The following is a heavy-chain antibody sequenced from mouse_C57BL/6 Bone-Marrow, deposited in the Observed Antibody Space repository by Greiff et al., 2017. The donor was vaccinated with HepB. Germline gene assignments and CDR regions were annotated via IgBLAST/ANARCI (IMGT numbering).Heavy chain of an antibody. J-gene: IGHJ4*01. CDR2: IYPGSGST. Sequence: QVQLQQPGAELVKPGASVKMSCKASGYTFTSYWITWVKQRPGQGLEWIGDIYPGSGSTNYNEKFKSKATLTVDTSSSTAYMQLSSLTSEDSAVYYCAREGITTVVEGYAMDYWGQGTSVTVSS. CDR3: AREGITTVVEGYAMDY. D-gene: IGHD1-1*01. V-gene: IGHV1-55*01. CDR1: GYTFTSYW.